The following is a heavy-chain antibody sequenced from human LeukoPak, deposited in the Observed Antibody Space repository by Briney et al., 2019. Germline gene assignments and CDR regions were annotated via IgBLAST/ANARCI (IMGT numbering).Heavy chain of an antibody. Sequence: ASVNVSCKASRYTFTGYYMHGVRQARGQGLEWMGWINPNSGGTNYAQRLQGRVTMTRDTSISTAYMELSRLRSDGTAVYYCARLVVVAASKVDYWGQGTLVTVSS. CDR3: ARLVVVAASKVDY. D-gene: IGHD2-15*01. V-gene: IGHV1-2*02. J-gene: IGHJ4*02. CDR1: RYTFTGYY. CDR2: INPNSGGT.